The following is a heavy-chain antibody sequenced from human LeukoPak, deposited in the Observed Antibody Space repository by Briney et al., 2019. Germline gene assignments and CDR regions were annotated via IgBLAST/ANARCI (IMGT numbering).Heavy chain of an antibody. J-gene: IGHJ4*02. V-gene: IGHV3-30*18. Sequence: GGSLRLSCAASGFTFSSYGMHWVRQAPGKGLEGVAVISYDGSNKYYADSVKGRFTISRDNSKNMLYLQMNSLRAEDTAVCYCAKGSHRIQLWLRGENFDYWGQGTLVTVSS. CDR3: AKGSHRIQLWLRGENFDY. D-gene: IGHD5-18*01. CDR2: ISYDGSNK. CDR1: GFTFSSYG.